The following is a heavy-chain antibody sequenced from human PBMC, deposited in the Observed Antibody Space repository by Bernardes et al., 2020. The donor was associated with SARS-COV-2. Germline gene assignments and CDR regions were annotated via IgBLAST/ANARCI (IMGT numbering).Heavy chain of an antibody. V-gene: IGHV3-23*01. J-gene: IGHJ1*01. CDR3: AKDPYYDFWSGYYYQH. Sequence: GGSLRLSCAASGFTFSNYAMNWVRQAPGKGLEWVSTISGSGGSTYYADSVKGRFTISRDNSKNTLYLQMNSLRAEDTAVYYCAKDPYYDFWSGYYYQHWGQGTPVTVSS. CDR2: ISGSGGST. CDR1: GFTFSNYA. D-gene: IGHD3-3*01.